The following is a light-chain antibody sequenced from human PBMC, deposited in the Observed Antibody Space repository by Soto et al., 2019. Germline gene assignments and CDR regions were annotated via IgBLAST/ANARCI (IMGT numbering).Light chain of an antibody. Sequence: IEMAQSEDPLSLSPGESATPSCRASQSVSSNLAWYQQKPGQAPRLLIYGAAARATGIPARFSGSGSGTEFTLTISSLQSEDFAVYYCQQYNNWPPKTFGQGTKVDIK. CDR2: GAA. V-gene: IGKV3-15*01. CDR1: QSVSSN. CDR3: QQYNNWPPKT. J-gene: IGKJ1*01.